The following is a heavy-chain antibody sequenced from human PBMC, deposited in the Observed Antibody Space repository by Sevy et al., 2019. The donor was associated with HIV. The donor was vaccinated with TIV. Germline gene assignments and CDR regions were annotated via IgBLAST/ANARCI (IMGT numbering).Heavy chain of an antibody. V-gene: IGHV4-39*01. Sequence: SETLSLTCTVSGGPISSGNYLWSWIRQTPGKGLEWIGTVHYSGRTYYNPSLKSRVTISEDTSKNQFSLNLNSVTAADTAVYFCARNFDYWGQGTLVTVSS. CDR2: VHYSGRT. J-gene: IGHJ4*02. CDR1: GGPISSGNYL. CDR3: ARNFDY.